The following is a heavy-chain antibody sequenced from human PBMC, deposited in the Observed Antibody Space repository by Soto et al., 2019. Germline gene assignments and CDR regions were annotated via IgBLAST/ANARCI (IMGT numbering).Heavy chain of an antibody. CDR3: TIIHPRRASIDV. CDR1: GFTLTDLS. V-gene: IGHV1-24*01. Sequence: ASVKVSCKVSGFTLTDLSMHWVRQAPGKGLEWMGRFDPEDGETIYAQKFQGRLTMTEDTSTDTAYMELSSLRSEDTAVYYCTIIHPRRASIDVRGPGTLVTV. J-gene: IGHJ4*02. D-gene: IGHD3-10*01. CDR2: FDPEDGET.